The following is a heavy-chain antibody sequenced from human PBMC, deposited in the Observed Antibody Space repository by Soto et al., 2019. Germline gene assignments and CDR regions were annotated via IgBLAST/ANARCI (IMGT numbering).Heavy chain of an antibody. CDR2: ISAYNGNT. D-gene: IGHD6-13*01. Sequence: VASVKVSCKASGYTFTSYCISWVRQAPGQGLEWMGWISAYNGNTNYAQKLQGRVTMTTDTSTSTAYMELRSLRSDDTAVYYCARDPAPLSSSSRYYGMDVWGQGTTVTVSS. V-gene: IGHV1-18*01. CDR1: GYTFTSYC. J-gene: IGHJ6*02. CDR3: ARDPAPLSSSSRYYGMDV.